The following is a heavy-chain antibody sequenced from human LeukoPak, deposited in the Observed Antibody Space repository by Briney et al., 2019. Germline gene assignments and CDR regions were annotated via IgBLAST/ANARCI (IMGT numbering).Heavy chain of an antibody. V-gene: IGHV1-58*02. CDR2: IVVGSGNT. D-gene: IGHD3-22*01. CDR3: AAVTPPRGVAIVVEDAFDI. J-gene: IGHJ3*02. Sequence: PTASVKVSCKASGFTFTSSAMQWVRQARGQRLEWIGWIVVGSGNTNYAQKFQERVAITRDMSTSTAYMELSSLRSEDTAVYYCAAVTPPRGVAIVVEDAFDIWGQGTMVTVSS. CDR1: GFTFTSSA.